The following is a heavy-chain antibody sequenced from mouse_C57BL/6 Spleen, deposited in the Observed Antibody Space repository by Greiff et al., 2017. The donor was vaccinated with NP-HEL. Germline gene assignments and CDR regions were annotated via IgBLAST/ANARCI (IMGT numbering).Heavy chain of an antibody. J-gene: IGHJ4*01. CDR3: AIYYSNYGGAMDY. V-gene: IGHV1-64*01. CDR1: GYTFTSYW. D-gene: IGHD2-5*01. CDR2: IHPNSGST. Sequence: VQLQQPGAELVKPGASVKLSCKASGYTFTSYWMHWVKQRPGQGLEWIGMIHPNSGSTNYNEKFKSKATLTVDKSSSTAYMQLSSLTSEDSAVYYCAIYYSNYGGAMDYWGQGTSVTVSS.